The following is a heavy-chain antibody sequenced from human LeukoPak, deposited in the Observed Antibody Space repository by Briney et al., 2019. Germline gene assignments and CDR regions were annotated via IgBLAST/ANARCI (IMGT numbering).Heavy chain of an antibody. V-gene: IGHV3-21*01. J-gene: IGHJ5*02. D-gene: IGHD4-17*01. CDR2: ISSSSSYI. Sequence: PGGSLRLSCAASGFTFSSYSMNWVRQAPGKGLEWVSSISSSSSYIYYADSVKGRFTISRDNAKNSLYLQMNSLRAEDTAVYYCARAVRGVTTGGWFDPWGQGTLVTVSS. CDR1: GFTFSSYS. CDR3: ARAVRGVTTGGWFDP.